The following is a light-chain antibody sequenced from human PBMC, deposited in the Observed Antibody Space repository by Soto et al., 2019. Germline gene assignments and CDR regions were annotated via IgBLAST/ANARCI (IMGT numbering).Light chain of an antibody. Sequence: VLAQPPSAFGAPGERVTISCFWSKFHIGRNTVNWYQQLPGTAPKLLIYRNNQRPSGVPDRFSGSKSGTSASLAISGLQSDDESDYYCASWDDGLTGYVFGTGTKVTVL. V-gene: IGLV1-44*01. CDR1: KFHIGRNT. CDR3: ASWDDGLTGYV. CDR2: RNN. J-gene: IGLJ1*01.